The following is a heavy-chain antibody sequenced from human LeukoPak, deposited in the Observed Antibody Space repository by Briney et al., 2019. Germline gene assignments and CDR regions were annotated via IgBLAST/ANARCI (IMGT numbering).Heavy chain of an antibody. CDR1: GFTFSSYW. J-gene: IGHJ6*02. D-gene: IGHD3-3*01. CDR3: ARGHPIFVRYGMDV. V-gene: IGHV3-7*01. CDR2: IKQDGSEK. Sequence: GGSLRLSCAASGFTFSSYWMSWVRQAPGKGLEWVANIKQDGSEKYYVDSVKGRFTISRDNAKNSLYLQMNSLRAEDTAVYYCARGHPIFVRYGMDVWGQGTTVTVSS.